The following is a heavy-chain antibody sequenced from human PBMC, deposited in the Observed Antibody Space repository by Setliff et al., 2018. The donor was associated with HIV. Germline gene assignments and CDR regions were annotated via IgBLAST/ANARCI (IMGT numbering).Heavy chain of an antibody. Sequence: SETLSLTCTVSGGSMSSGSYFWSWMRQPAGKGLEWIGRIFGSGTTHYNPSLKSRVTMSIDTSKNQFSLKLNSVTAADTAVYFCARDRSKYGTGSSAYNWFDPWGLGTLVTVSS. CDR1: GGSMSSGSYF. D-gene: IGHD3-16*01. CDR3: ARDRSKYGTGSSAYNWFDP. J-gene: IGHJ5*02. V-gene: IGHV4-61*02. CDR2: IFGSGTT.